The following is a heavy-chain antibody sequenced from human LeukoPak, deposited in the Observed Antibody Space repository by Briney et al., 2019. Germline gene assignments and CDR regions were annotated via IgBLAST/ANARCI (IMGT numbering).Heavy chain of an antibody. CDR3: ARDEAVLWFGELLNY. J-gene: IGHJ4*02. CDR1: GYTFTSYG. D-gene: IGHD3-10*01. V-gene: IGHV1-18*01. Sequence: ASVKVSCKASGYTFTSYGISWVRPAPGQGLEWMGWISAYNGNTNYAQKLQGRVTMTTDTSTSTAYMELRSLRSDDTAVYYCARDEAVLWFGELLNYWGQGTLVTVSS. CDR2: ISAYNGNT.